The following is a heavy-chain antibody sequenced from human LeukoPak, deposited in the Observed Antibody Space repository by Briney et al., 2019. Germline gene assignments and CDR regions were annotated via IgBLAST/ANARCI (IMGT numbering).Heavy chain of an antibody. CDR3: ARVYYGDPYYYYYYMDV. J-gene: IGHJ6*03. CDR1: GGSISSSSYY. D-gene: IGHD4-17*01. V-gene: IGHV4-39*07. CDR2: IYYSGST. Sequence: SETLSLTCTVSGGSISSSSYYWGWIRQPPGKGLEWIGSIYYSGSTYYNPSLKSRVTISVDTSKNQFSLKLSSVTAADTAVYYCARVYYGDPYYYYYYMDVWGKGTTVTISS.